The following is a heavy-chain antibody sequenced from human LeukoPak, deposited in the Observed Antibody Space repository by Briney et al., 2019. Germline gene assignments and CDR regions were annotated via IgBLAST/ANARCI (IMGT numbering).Heavy chain of an antibody. CDR1: RFTFGDYL. D-gene: IGHD6-19*01. V-gene: IGHV3-49*03. CDR2: ISGGTT. CDR3: SRGSGWLSVY. J-gene: IGHJ4*02. Sequence: PGRSLRLSCTASRFTFGDYLMSWFRQAPGKGLEWIGFISGGTTEYAASVKGRFTISRDDSTSIAYLQMNSLTTEDTAVYYCSRGSGWLSVYWGQGTLVTVSS.